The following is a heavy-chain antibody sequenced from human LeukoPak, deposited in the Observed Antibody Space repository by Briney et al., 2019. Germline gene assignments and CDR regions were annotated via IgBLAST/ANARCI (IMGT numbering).Heavy chain of an antibody. CDR3: ARRPDYGDYEDYYYGMDV. J-gene: IGHJ6*02. Sequence: ASVKVSCKASGYTFTSYGISWVRQAPGQGLEWMGWISAYNGNTNYAQKLQGRVTMTTDTSTSTAYMELRSLRSDDTAVYYCARRPDYGDYEDYYYGMDVWGQGTTVTVSS. V-gene: IGHV1-18*01. CDR2: ISAYNGNT. CDR1: GYTFTSYG. D-gene: IGHD4-17*01.